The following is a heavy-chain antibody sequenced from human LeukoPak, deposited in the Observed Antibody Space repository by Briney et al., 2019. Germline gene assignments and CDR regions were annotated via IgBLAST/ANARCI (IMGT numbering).Heavy chain of an antibody. CDR1: GGTFSSYA. J-gene: IGHJ4*02. CDR3: TRDDYDSSGYCDY. D-gene: IGHD3-22*01. V-gene: IGHV1-69*01. CDR2: IIPIFGTA. Sequence: ASVKVSCKASGGTFSSYAISWVRQAPGQGLEWMGGIIPIFGTANYAQKFQGRVTITADESTSTAYMELSSLRSEDTAVYYCTRDDYDSSGYCDYWGQGTLVTVSS.